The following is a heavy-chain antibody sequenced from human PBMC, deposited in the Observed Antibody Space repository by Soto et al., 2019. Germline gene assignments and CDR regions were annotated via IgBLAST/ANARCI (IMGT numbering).Heavy chain of an antibody. CDR3: ARVWAGGRYFDWLSPAQVDFDI. CDR1: GGTFSSYA. J-gene: IGHJ3*02. CDR2: IIPIFGTA. V-gene: IGHV1-69*06. D-gene: IGHD3-9*01. Sequence: QVQLVQSGAEVKKPGSSVKVSCKASGGTFSSYAISWVRQAPGQGLEWMGGIIPIFGTANYAQKFQGRVTITADKSTSTAYMELSSLRSEDTAVYYCARVWAGGRYFDWLSPAQVDFDIWGQGTMVTVSS.